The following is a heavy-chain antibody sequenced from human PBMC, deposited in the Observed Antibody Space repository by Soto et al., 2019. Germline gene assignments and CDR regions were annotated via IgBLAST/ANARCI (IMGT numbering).Heavy chain of an antibody. CDR1: GGSISGGGYY. V-gene: IGHV4-31*03. Sequence: QVQLQESGPGLVKPSQTLSLTCTVSGGSISGGGYYWSWIRQHPGKGLEGIGYIYYSGSTYYNPSLKSRVTISVDTSKNQFSLKLSSVTAADTAVYYCARGRIPRRITIFGVVTERTRGDDAFDIWGQGTMVTVSS. D-gene: IGHD3-3*01. CDR2: IYYSGST. J-gene: IGHJ3*02. CDR3: ARGRIPRRITIFGVVTERTRGDDAFDI.